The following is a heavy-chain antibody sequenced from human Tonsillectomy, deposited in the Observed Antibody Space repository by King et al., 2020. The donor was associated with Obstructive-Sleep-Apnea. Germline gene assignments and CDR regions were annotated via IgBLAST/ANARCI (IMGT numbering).Heavy chain of an antibody. D-gene: IGHD2-8*01. CDR1: GYSISSGYY. Sequence: QRQESGPRLVKPSETLSLTCTVSGYSISSGYYWGWIRQPPGKGPEWIGSMFQSGSTYYNPSLKSRVTISLDTSKNQFSLKLNSVTAADTAVYFCARDNGFCTIGVCYTGFDHWGQGILVTVSS. CDR2: MFQSGST. V-gene: IGHV4-38-2*02. J-gene: IGHJ4*02. CDR3: ARDNGFCTIGVCYTGFDH.